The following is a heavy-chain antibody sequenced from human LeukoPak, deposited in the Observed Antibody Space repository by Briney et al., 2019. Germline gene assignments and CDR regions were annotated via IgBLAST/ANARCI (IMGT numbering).Heavy chain of an antibody. D-gene: IGHD3-9*01. Sequence: PGGSLRLSCAASGFTFSSYAMSWVRQAPGKGLEWVSAISGSGGSTYYADSVKGRFTISRDNAKNSLYLQMNSLRAEDTAVYYCARDGARYFDWLLYGNWFDPWGQGTLVTVSS. CDR1: GFTFSSYA. J-gene: IGHJ5*02. CDR2: ISGSGGST. V-gene: IGHV3-23*01. CDR3: ARDGARYFDWLLYGNWFDP.